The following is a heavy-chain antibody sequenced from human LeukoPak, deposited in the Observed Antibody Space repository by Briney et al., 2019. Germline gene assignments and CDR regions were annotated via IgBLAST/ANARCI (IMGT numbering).Heavy chain of an antibody. Sequence: PSETLSLTCSVSGYSFTSGHYWGWIRQPPGKGLEWIGNIYHTGSTHYNPSLKSRVTKSVDTSKNQFSLKLSSVTAADTAVYYCARYCSSTSCILRGFDYWGQGTLVTVSS. CDR1: GYSFTSGHY. D-gene: IGHD2-2*01. CDR3: ARYCSSTSCILRGFDY. J-gene: IGHJ4*02. CDR2: IYHTGST. V-gene: IGHV4-38-2*01.